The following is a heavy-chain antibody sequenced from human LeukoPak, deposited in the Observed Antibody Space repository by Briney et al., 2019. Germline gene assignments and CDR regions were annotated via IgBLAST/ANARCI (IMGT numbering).Heavy chain of an antibody. Sequence: GGSLRLSCAAAGFTFTTYGMHWVRQAPGKGLEWVSYMSGSGRTIFHADSVKGRFTISRDNAKNSLYLQMNNLRVEDTGVYYCARDSGSSTFFDKWGQGTLVTVSS. V-gene: IGHV3-48*04. CDR3: ARDSGSSTFFDK. CDR1: GFTFTTYG. D-gene: IGHD6-13*01. J-gene: IGHJ4*02. CDR2: MSGSGRTI.